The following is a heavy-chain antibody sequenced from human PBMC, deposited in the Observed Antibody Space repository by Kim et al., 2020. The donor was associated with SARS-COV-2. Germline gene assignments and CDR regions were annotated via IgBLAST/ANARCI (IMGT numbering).Heavy chain of an antibody. CDR2: IYPGDSDT. CDR3: ARHTGHYDILTGPIFDY. V-gene: IGHV5-51*01. Sequence: GESLKISCKGSGYSFTSYWIGWVRQMPGKGLEWMGIIYPGDSDTRYSPSFQGQVTISADKSISTAYLQWSSLKASDTAMYYCARHTGHYDILTGPIFDYWGQGTLVTVSS. D-gene: IGHD3-9*01. CDR1: GYSFTSYW. J-gene: IGHJ4*02.